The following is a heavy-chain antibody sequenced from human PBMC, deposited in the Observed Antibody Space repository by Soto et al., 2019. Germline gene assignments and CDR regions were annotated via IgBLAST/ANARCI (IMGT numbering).Heavy chain of an antibody. V-gene: IGHV4-31*02. Sequence: WTWIRQHPGKGLEWIGYIFYSGSTYYHPSLKSRVTISADTSKNQFSLKLTSVTAADTAVYYCARDQGISGTTRGTFDYWGQGTLVTVSS. CDR2: IFYSGST. D-gene: IGHD1-20*01. CDR3: ARDQGISGTTRGTFDY. J-gene: IGHJ4*02.